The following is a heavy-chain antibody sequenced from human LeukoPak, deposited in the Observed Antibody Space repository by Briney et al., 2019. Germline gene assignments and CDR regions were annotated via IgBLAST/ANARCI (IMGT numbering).Heavy chain of an antibody. D-gene: IGHD2/OR15-2a*01. CDR1: GFTFSTYG. Sequence: PGGSLRLSCATSGFTFSTYGMGWVRQAPGKGPEWVAAIGTGLHDTYYPDSVKGRFTISRDNSKNTVYLQMNTLRAEDTAMYYCAKGHTGYFFTIDYWGQGTLVTVSS. J-gene: IGHJ4*02. CDR2: IGTGLHDT. CDR3: AKGHTGYFFTIDY. V-gene: IGHV3-23*01.